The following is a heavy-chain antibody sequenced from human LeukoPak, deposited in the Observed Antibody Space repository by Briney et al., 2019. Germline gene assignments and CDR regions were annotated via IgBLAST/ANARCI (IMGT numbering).Heavy chain of an antibody. V-gene: IGHV3-74*01. CDR1: GYTFSRYW. CDR3: TTDTFGARDS. Sequence: GGSLRLSCAASGYTFSRYWMHSVRQGPGKGLVWVSRINEDGSPTSYAESVRGRCTISSDNAKNTLYLQMNSLRAEDAAVYYCTTDTFGARDSWGQGTLVTVSS. J-gene: IGHJ4*02. D-gene: IGHD3-10*01. CDR2: INEDGSPT.